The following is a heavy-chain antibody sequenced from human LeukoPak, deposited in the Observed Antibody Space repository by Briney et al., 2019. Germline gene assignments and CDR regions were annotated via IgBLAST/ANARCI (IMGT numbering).Heavy chain of an antibody. CDR3: AREGGPYRPLDY. J-gene: IGHJ4*02. CDR1: GGSITNTNY. V-gene: IGHV4-4*02. CDR2: VNLQGST. Sequence: SETLSLTCGVSGGSITNTNYWTWVRQPPGKGLEWIGEVNLQGSTNYNPSLMGRVAISVDTSENHISLQLTSVTAADTAVYYCAREGGPYRPLDYSGQGTLVAVSS.